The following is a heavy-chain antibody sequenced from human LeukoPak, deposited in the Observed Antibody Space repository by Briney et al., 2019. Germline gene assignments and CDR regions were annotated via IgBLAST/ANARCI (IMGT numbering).Heavy chain of an antibody. CDR2: IKEDGSVM. V-gene: IGHV3-7*01. J-gene: IGHJ4*02. Sequence: PGGSLRLSCAVSGFPFTNYWMSWVRQASGKGLEWVANIKEDGSVMYYVDSLKGRFTISRDSAQNSLYLQMNSLRVEDTAVYFCARDLWGSYSTGSYLDYWGQGALVTVSS. CDR1: GFPFTNYW. D-gene: IGHD6-19*01. CDR3: ARDLWGSYSTGSYLDY.